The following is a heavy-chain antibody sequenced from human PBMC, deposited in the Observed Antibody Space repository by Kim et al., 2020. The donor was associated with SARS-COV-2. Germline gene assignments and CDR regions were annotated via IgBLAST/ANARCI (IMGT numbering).Heavy chain of an antibody. Sequence: GGSLRLSCAASGFTFNNAWMSWVRQAPGKGLEWVGHIKAQADGGATDYAAPAKGRFTISRDDSRNTLYLQMISLKTEDTALYYCTTPREQWLVPNTKIVVVEEVFEYWGQGTLVTVSS. D-gene: IGHD6-19*01. V-gene: IGHV3-15*01. CDR3: TTPREQWLVPNTKIVVVEEVFEY. J-gene: IGHJ4*02. CDR2: IKAQADGGAT. CDR1: GFTFNNAW.